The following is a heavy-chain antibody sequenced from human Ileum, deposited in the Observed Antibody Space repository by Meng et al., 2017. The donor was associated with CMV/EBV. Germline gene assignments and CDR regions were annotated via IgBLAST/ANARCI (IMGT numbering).Heavy chain of an antibody. Sequence: QMKLQGPGPGLVKPAEPLSLTAPVSGAPISGGSHYGAWIRQSPGKRLEWIGSMLFSEIADYNPSLQSRVTISLDATQTQFSLRLTSVTAADTAVYFCARDLTNNWFYYWGQGTLVTVSS. D-gene: IGHD1-1*01. CDR1: GAPISGGSHY. CDR2: MLFSEIA. V-gene: IGHV4-39*07. J-gene: IGHJ4*02. CDR3: ARDLTNNWFYY.